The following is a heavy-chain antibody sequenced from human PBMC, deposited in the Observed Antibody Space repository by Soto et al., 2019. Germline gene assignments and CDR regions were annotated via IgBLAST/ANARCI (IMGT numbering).Heavy chain of an antibody. D-gene: IGHD6-13*01. J-gene: IGHJ5*02. Sequence: QVQLVQSGAEVKKPGSSVKVSCKASGGTFSSYAISWVRQAPGQGLEWMGGIIPIFGTANYAQKFQGRVTIAADESTSTAYMELSSLSSEDTAVYYCAGEYSSSWYRVGDWFDPWGQGTLVTVSS. CDR3: AGEYSSSWYRVGDWFDP. CDR2: IIPIFGTA. V-gene: IGHV1-69*12. CDR1: GGTFSSYA.